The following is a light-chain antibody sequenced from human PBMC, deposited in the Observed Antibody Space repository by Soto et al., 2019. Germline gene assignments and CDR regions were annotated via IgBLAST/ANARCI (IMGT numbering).Light chain of an antibody. J-gene: IGLJ3*02. CDR2: GVS. CDR3: CSYVDTDTWV. CDR1: NSDVGGYNY. Sequence: QSVLTQPRSVSGSPGQSVTISCTGTNSDVGGYNYVSWYQQYPGKAPKLMISGVSERPSGVPDRFSGSKSGNTASLTISGLQAGDEADYYCCSYVDTDTWVFGGGTKVTVL. V-gene: IGLV2-11*01.